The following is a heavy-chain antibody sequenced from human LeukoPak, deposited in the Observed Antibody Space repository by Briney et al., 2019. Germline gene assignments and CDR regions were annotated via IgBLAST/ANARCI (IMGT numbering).Heavy chain of an antibody. CDR1: GYTFTTYL. CDR2: LHPVTGGT. CDR3: ARDPANGRPGAYDI. J-gene: IGHJ3*02. D-gene: IGHD1-26*01. V-gene: IGHV1-46*01. Sequence: AASVKVSCKASGYTFTTYLIHWVRQAPGQGLEWMGELHPVTGGTNYAQKFQGRVTMTRDTSTSTVYLELSSLTSEDTAVYFCARDPANGRPGAYDIWGQGTRVTVSS.